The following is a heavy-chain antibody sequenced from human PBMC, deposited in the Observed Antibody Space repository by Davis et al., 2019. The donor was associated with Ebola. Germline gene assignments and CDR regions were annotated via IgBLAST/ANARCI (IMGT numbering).Heavy chain of an antibody. CDR1: GFTFSSYW. D-gene: IGHD3-10*01. Sequence: GESLKISCAASGFTFSSYWMSWVRQAPGKGLEWVANIKQDGSEKYYVDSVKGRFTISRDNAKNSLYLQMNSLTAEDTAVYYCAKRGVEAPSSGRYIFDWWGQGILVIVSS. CDR2: IKQDGSEK. CDR3: AKRGVEAPSSGRYIFDW. J-gene: IGHJ4*02. V-gene: IGHV3-7*03.